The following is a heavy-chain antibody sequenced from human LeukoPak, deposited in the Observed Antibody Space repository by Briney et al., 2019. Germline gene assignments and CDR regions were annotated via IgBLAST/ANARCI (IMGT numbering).Heavy chain of an antibody. CDR1: GGTFSSYA. J-gene: IGHJ4*02. Sequence: ASVKVSCKASGGTFSSYAISWVRQAPGQGLEWMGGIIPIFGTANYAQKFQGRVTITADESTSTAYMELSSLRSEDTAVYYCARGTITMVRGVIISYYFDYWGQGTLVTVSS. CDR3: ARGTITMVRGVIISYYFDY. CDR2: IIPIFGTA. D-gene: IGHD3-10*01. V-gene: IGHV1-69*01.